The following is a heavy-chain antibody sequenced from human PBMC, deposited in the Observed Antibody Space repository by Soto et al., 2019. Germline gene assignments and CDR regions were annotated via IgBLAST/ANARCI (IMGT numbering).Heavy chain of an antibody. CDR3: ARGRGVLEVLDY. J-gene: IGHJ4*02. Sequence: ASVKVSCKASGYTFTSYDINWVRQATGQGLEWMGWMNPNSGNTGYAQKFQGRVTMTRNTSISTAYMELSSLRSEDTAVYYCARGRGVLEVLDYWGQGTLDTVSS. CDR1: GYTFTSYD. V-gene: IGHV1-8*01. D-gene: IGHD3-10*01. CDR2: MNPNSGNT.